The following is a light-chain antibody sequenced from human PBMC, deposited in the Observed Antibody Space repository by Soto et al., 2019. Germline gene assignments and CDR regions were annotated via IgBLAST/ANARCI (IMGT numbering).Light chain of an antibody. CDR1: QSVSSSY. CDR2: DAS. J-gene: IGKJ3*01. Sequence: EIVLTQSPGTLSVSPGERATLSCRASQSVSSSYLAWYQQKPGPAPRLLIYDASSRATGIPDRFSGSGSGTDFTLTISSLQPEDVATYYCQKYNSAPIFGPGTKVDIK. V-gene: IGKV3-20*01. CDR3: QKYNSAPI.